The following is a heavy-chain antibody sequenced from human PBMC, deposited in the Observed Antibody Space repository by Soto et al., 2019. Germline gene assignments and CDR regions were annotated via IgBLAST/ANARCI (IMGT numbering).Heavy chain of an antibody. V-gene: IGHV3-7*03. D-gene: IGHD1-1*01. CDR2: IKEDGSEK. CDR3: ARRQTGTTFYFYGMDV. Sequence: GGSLRLSCAGSGFTFSSYWMSWVRQAPGKGLEWVANIKEDGSEKYYVDSVKGRFTNSRDNAKNSVYLHMNSLRAEDTAVYYCARRQTGTTFYFYGMDVWGQGTTVTVSS. J-gene: IGHJ6*02. CDR1: GFTFSSYW.